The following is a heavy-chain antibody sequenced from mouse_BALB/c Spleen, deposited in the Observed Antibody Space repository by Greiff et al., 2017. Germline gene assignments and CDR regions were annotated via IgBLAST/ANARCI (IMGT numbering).Heavy chain of an antibody. CDR3: ARDYGLYYYAMDY. D-gene: IGHD1-2*01. CDR2: ISSGGGST. CDR1: GFAFSSYD. Sequence: EVKLVESGGGLVKPGGSLKLSCAASGFAFSSYDMSWVRQTPEKRLEWVAYISSGGGSTYYPDTVKGRFTISRDNAKNTLYLQMSSLKSEDTAMYYCARDYGLYYYAMDYWGQGTSVTVSS. V-gene: IGHV5-12-1*01. J-gene: IGHJ4*01.